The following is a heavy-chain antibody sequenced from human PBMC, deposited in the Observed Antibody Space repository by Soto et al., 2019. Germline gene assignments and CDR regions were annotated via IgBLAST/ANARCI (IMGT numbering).Heavy chain of an antibody. CDR2: IIPMFGTA. V-gene: IGHV1-69*13. J-gene: IGHJ4*02. D-gene: IGHD1-26*01. CDR1: GGTFSSYG. CDR3: ARSVGVTTLSYLDF. Sequence: SVKVSCKAAGGTFSSYGISWVRQAPGQGLEWMGGIIPMFGTATHTQNFQGRLTITADESTSTAYMELSSLRSEDTAVYFCARSVGVTTLSYLDFWGQGTLVTVSS.